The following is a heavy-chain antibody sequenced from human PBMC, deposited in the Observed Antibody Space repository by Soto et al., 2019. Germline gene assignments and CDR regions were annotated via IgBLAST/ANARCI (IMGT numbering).Heavy chain of an antibody. CDR1: GGSFSGHY. CDR3: ARGSAMMVVVERDAPNKYYLDS. J-gene: IGHJ4*02. Sequence: QVQLQQWGAGLLKPSETLSLSCAVYGGSFSGHYWSWIRQPPGKGLEWIGEINHSGSTNYNPSLKSRVTISVATSKNQVSLKLNSVTVADTAVYYCARGSAMMVVVERDAPNKYYLDSWGQGTLVTVSS. D-gene: IGHD3-22*01. V-gene: IGHV4-34*01. CDR2: INHSGST.